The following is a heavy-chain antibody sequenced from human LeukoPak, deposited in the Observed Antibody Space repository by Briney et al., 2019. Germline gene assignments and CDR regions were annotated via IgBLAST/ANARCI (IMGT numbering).Heavy chain of an antibody. CDR2: LYSDGNT. Sequence: GGSLRLSCAASGYAVITNDMTWVRQAPGKGLEWVSVLYSDGNTKYADSVQGRFTISRDNSKNTLYLEMNSLSPDDTAVYYCARGVEPLAANTLAYWGQGTLVTVSS. J-gene: IGHJ4*02. V-gene: IGHV3-53*01. CDR1: GYAVITND. D-gene: IGHD1-14*01. CDR3: ARGVEPLAANTLAY.